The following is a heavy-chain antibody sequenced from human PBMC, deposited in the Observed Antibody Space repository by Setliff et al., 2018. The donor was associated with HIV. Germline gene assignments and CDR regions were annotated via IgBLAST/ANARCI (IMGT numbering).Heavy chain of an antibody. J-gene: IGHJ4*02. CDR3: ARGRWFGQVESSFDH. D-gene: IGHD3-10*01. Sequence: SVKVSCKAAGGTFRNYAINWARQAPGQGLEWMGAIIPSLGAIYSAQKFQGRVTITADEYATTVYMELSSLKSEDTAVYYCARGRWFGQVESSFDHWGLGTLVTVSS. CDR1: GGTFRNYA. V-gene: IGHV1-69*13. CDR2: IIPSLGAI.